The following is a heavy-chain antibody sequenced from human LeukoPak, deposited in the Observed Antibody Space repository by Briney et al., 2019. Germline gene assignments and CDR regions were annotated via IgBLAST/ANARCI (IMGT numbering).Heavy chain of an antibody. CDR2: MNPNSGNT. D-gene: IGHD2-21*02. CDR1: GYTFTSYD. CDR3: ARVMPDCGGDCSLDY. V-gene: IGHV1-8*01. J-gene: IGHJ4*02. Sequence: ASVKVSCKASGYTFTSYDINWVRQATGHGLEWMGWMNPNSGNTGYAQKFQGRVTMTRNTSISTAYMELSSLRSEDTAVYYCARVMPDCGGDCSLDYWGQGTLVTVSS.